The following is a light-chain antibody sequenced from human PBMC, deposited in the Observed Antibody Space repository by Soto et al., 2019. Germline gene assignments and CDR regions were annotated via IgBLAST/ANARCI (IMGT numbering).Light chain of an antibody. CDR1: QSIXSRY. CDR3: QQYGR. V-gene: IGKV3-20*01. Sequence: EIVLTQSPCALSLSPGESVPLSCRASQSIXSRYLAWYWQKPGQAPRILIYVASSRATGIPDRFSGSGSGTDFTLTISRLETEDYDVYYCQQYGRFGPGTKVDL. CDR2: VAS. J-gene: IGKJ3*01.